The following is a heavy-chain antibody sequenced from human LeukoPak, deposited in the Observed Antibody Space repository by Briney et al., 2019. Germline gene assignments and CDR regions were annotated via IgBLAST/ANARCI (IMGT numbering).Heavy chain of an antibody. CDR2: IGSSSSTI. Sequence: GGSLRLSCAASGFTFSSYSMNCVRQAPGKGLEWVSYIGSSSSTIYYADSVKGRFTISRDNAKNSLYLQMNSLRDEDTAVYYCAKLRYSYGSNFDYWGQGTLVTVSS. D-gene: IGHD5-18*01. CDR1: GFTFSSYS. J-gene: IGHJ4*02. V-gene: IGHV3-48*02. CDR3: AKLRYSYGSNFDY.